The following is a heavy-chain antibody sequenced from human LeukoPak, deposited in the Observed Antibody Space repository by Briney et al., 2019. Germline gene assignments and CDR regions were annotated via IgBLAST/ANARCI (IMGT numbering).Heavy chain of an antibody. CDR1: GFTFSSYS. Sequence: GGSLRLSCAASGFTFSSYSMNWVRQAPGKGLEWVSSISSSSSYIYYADSVKGRFTISRDNVKNSLYLQMNSLRAEDTAVYYCARDYASSLPSSSYGMDVWGQGTTVTVSS. CDR2: ISSSSSYI. J-gene: IGHJ6*02. V-gene: IGHV3-21*01. CDR3: ARDYASSLPSSSYGMDV. D-gene: IGHD3-16*01.